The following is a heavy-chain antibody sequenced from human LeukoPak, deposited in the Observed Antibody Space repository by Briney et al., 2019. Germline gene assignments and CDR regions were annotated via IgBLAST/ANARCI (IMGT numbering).Heavy chain of an antibody. D-gene: IGHD3-3*01. CDR2: ISSSSSYI. Sequence: GGSLRLSCAASGFTFSSYSMNWVRQAPGKGLEWVSSISSSSSYIYYADPVKGRFTISRDNAKNSLYLQMNSLRAEDTAVYYCAAGGGGFYDFWSGGGLGYWGQGTLVTVSS. CDR1: GFTFSSYS. CDR3: AAGGGGFYDFWSGGGLGY. J-gene: IGHJ4*02. V-gene: IGHV3-21*01.